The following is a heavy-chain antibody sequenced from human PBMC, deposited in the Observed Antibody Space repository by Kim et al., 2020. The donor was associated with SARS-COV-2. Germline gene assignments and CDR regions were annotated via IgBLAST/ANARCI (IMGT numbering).Heavy chain of an antibody. Sequence: FQGRVTMTRDTSTSTVYMELSSLRSEDTAVYYCARAYGDNNYYYYYGMDVWGQGTTVTVSS. J-gene: IGHJ6*02. V-gene: IGHV1-46*01. CDR3: ARAYGDNNYYYYYGMDV. D-gene: IGHD4-17*01.